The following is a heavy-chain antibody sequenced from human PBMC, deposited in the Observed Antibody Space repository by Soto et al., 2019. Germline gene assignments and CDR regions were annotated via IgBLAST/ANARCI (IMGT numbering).Heavy chain of an antibody. CDR3: ARHGYDSSGYYIPDAFDI. CDR1: GYSFTTYW. V-gene: IGHV5-51*01. J-gene: IGHJ3*02. CDR2: IYPGDSET. D-gene: IGHD3-22*01. Sequence: GESLKISCKGSGYSFTTYWIGWVRQMPGKGLEWMGIIYPGDSETRYSPSFQGQVTISADKSISTANLKWSSLKASDSAMYYCARHGYDSSGYYIPDAFDIWGQGTMVTVSS.